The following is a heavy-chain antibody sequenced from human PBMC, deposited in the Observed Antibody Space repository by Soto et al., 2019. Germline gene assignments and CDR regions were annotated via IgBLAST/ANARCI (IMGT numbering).Heavy chain of an antibody. CDR3: ARVYPCGGSVVRDY. D-gene: IGHD3-10*01. J-gene: IGHJ4*02. V-gene: IGHV1-18*03. Sequence: QVQLVQSGPEVKKPGASVKVSCKASGNTFASHGFSWVRQAPGQGLEWMGWISGFNGQTNYALKFQGRVTLTTDTSTCTAYMELRSLRSDFMAVYFCARVYPCGGSVVRDYWGQGTLVTVSS. CDR2: ISGFNGQT. CDR1: GNTFASHG.